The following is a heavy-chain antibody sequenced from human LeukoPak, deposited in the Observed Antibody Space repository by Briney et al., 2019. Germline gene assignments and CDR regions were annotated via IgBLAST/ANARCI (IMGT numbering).Heavy chain of an antibody. V-gene: IGHV3-48*02. Sequence: PGGSLRLSCAASGFTFSSYGMHWVRQAPGKGLEWVSYISSSSSTIYYADSVKGRFTISRDNAKNSLYLQMNSLRDEDTAVYYCARDRLYCSGGSCYSGGDYWGQGTLVTVSS. CDR3: ARDRLYCSGGSCYSGGDY. CDR1: GFTFSSYG. CDR2: ISSSSSTI. D-gene: IGHD2-15*01. J-gene: IGHJ4*02.